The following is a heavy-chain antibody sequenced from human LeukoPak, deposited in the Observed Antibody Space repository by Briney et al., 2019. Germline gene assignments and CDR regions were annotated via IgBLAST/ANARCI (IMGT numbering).Heavy chain of an antibody. D-gene: IGHD3-10*01. CDR2: ISYDGSNE. J-gene: IGHJ4*02. CDR1: GFTFSSYG. V-gene: IGHV3-30*18. CDR3: AKDHSPFRGVGLFDY. Sequence: PGRSLRLSCAASGFTFSSYGMHWVRQAPGKGLEWVAVISYDGSNEFYADSVKGRFIVSRDNSKNTLYLQMNSLRAEDTAVYYCAKDHSPFRGVGLFDYWGQGTLVTVSS.